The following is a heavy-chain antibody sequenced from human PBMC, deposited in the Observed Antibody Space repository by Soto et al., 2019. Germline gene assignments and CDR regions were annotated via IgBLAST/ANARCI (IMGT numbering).Heavy chain of an antibody. CDR3: ARVRGYSGTTLYYFEY. V-gene: IGHV1-46*03. CDR2: INPSGGST. J-gene: IGHJ4*02. Sequence: ASVKVSXKASGYTGTSYYMHWVRQAXGQGLEWMGIINPSGGSTSYAQKFQGRVTMTRDTSTSTVYMELSSLRSEDTAVYYCARVRGYSGTTLYYFEYWGQGTLVTVSS. D-gene: IGHD1-1*01. CDR1: GYTGTSYY.